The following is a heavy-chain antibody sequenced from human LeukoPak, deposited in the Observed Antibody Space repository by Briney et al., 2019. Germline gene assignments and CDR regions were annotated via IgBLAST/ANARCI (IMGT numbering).Heavy chain of an antibody. D-gene: IGHD1-26*01. J-gene: IGHJ4*02. CDR1: GFTFSSYW. V-gene: IGHV3-7*01. Sequence: GGSLRLSCAASGFTFSSYWMSWVRQAPGRGLEWVANIKEDGSTKYYVDSVRGRFTISRDNAKNSLFLQMNSLRVEDTAVYYCARGGAHFEYWGQGTLVTVSS. CDR2: IKEDGSTK. CDR3: ARGGAHFEY.